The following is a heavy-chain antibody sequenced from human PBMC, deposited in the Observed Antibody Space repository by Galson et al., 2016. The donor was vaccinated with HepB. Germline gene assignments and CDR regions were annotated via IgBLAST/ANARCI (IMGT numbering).Heavy chain of an antibody. CDR1: GFTFSNYY. Sequence: SLRLSCAASGFTFSNYYMSWIRQAPGRGLEWVAYISPSTTHINYADSVMGRFTVSRDNAKNSLYLQMNSLGAEDTAVYYCASPSGRCSVHTFDLWGQGTMVTVSS. D-gene: IGHD1-26*01. J-gene: IGHJ3*01. CDR2: ISPSTTHI. V-gene: IGHV3-11*06. CDR3: ASPSGRCSVHTFDL.